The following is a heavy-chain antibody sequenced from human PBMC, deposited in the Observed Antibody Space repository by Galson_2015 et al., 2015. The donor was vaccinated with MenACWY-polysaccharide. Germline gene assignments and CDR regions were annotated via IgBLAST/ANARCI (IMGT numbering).Heavy chain of an antibody. Sequence: SLRLSCAASGFTFTSYWMSWVRQAPGKGLEWVAHIKADESEKYYVDSVKGRFTISRDNAQNSLFLQMNSLRAEDTAMYYCARDDGRWELLLEFWGQGTLVTVSS. CDR3: ARDDGRWELLLEF. CDR2: IKADESEK. V-gene: IGHV3-7*01. J-gene: IGHJ4*02. D-gene: IGHD1-26*01. CDR1: GFTFTSYW.